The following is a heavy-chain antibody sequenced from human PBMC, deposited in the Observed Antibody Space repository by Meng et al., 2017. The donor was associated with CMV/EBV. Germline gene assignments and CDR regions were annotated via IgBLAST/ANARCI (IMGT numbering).Heavy chain of an antibody. Sequence: GESLKISCAASGFTFDYYGMSWVRQAPGKGLEWVSGINWNGGSTGYADLVKARFTISRDNAKNSLYLQMNRLRAEDTALYYCARVRGGNSGWFDPWGQGTLVTVSS. CDR1: GFTFDYYG. J-gene: IGHJ5*02. CDR3: ARVRGGNSGWFDP. CDR2: INWNGGST. D-gene: IGHD4-23*01. V-gene: IGHV3-20*04.